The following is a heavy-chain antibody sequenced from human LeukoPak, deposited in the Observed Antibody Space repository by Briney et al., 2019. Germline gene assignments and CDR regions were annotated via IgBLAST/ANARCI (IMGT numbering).Heavy chain of an antibody. CDR2: IINSGDTT. V-gene: IGHV3-23*01. CDR3: AKPFQWMVGFDY. Sequence: QPGGSLRLSCAASGFTFITYAMSWVRQAPGKGLEWVSGIINSGDTTNYADSVKGRFTISRDNSQNTLYLQMNSLRAEDTAVYYCAKPFQWMVGFDYWGQGTLVTVSS. J-gene: IGHJ4*02. D-gene: IGHD6-19*01. CDR1: GFTFITYA.